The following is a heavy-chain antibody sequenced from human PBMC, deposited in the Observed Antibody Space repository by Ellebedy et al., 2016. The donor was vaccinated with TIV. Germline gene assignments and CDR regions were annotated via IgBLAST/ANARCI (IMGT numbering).Heavy chain of an antibody. CDR3: AKWSNYEWFDP. V-gene: IGHV4-34*01. Sequence: SETLSLTXAVYGGSFSGYYWSWIRQPPGKGLEWIGEINHSGSTNYNPSLKSRVTISVDTSKNQFSLKLTSVTAADTAVYYCAKWSNYEWFDPWGQGTLVTVSS. CDR1: GGSFSGYY. D-gene: IGHD4-11*01. CDR2: INHSGST. J-gene: IGHJ5*02.